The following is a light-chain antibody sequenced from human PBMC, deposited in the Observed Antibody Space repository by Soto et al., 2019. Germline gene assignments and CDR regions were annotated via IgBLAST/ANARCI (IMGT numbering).Light chain of an antibody. J-gene: IGKJ4*01. Sequence: EIVMTQSPATLSVSPGERATFSCRASQSVSSNLAWYQQKPGQAPRLLIYGASNRATGIPARFSGSGSGTDFTLTISSLEPEDFAVYFCQQYNIWPLLTFGGGTKVDIK. CDR2: GAS. V-gene: IGKV3D-15*01. CDR1: QSVSSN. CDR3: QQYNIWPLLT.